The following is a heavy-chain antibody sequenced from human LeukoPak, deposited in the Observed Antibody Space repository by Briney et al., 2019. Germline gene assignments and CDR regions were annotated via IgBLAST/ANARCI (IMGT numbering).Heavy chain of an antibody. CDR3: ARDDYIVGARTGYMDV. Sequence: GGSLRLSCAASGFTFSDYYMSWIRQAPGKGLEWVSYISSSGSTIYYADSVKGRFTISRDNAKNSLYLQMNSLRAEDTAVYYCARDDYIVGARTGYMDVWGKGTTVTVSS. D-gene: IGHD1-26*01. CDR2: ISSSGSTI. J-gene: IGHJ6*03. CDR1: GFTFSDYY. V-gene: IGHV3-11*04.